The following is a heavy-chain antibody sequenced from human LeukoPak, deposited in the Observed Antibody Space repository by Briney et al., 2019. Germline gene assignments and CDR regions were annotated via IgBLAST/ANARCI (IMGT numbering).Heavy chain of an antibody. V-gene: IGHV3-23*01. CDR3: AKVYCSSTSCPSYNWFDP. CDR1: GFTFSSYA. CDR2: ISGSGGST. J-gene: IGHJ5*02. Sequence: PGRSLRLSCAAAGFTFSSYAMGWVRQAPGKGLEWVSAISGSGGSTYYADSVKGRFTISRDNSKNTLSLPMNSLRAEDTAVYYCAKVYCSSTSCPSYNWFDPWGQGTLVTVSS. D-gene: IGHD2-2*01.